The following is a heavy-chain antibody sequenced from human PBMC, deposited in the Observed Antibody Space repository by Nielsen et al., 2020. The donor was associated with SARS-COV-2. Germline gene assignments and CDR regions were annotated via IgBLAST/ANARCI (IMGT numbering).Heavy chain of an antibody. CDR2: ISYDGSNK. V-gene: IGHV3-30-3*02. CDR3: AKARAGRYPQSRILDN. J-gene: IGHJ4*02. Sequence: WIRQPPGKGLEWVAVISYDGSNKYYADSVKGRFTISRDNSKNTLYLQMNSLRAEDTAVYYCAKARAGRYPQSRILDNWAQGTLVTVSS. D-gene: IGHD2-21*01.